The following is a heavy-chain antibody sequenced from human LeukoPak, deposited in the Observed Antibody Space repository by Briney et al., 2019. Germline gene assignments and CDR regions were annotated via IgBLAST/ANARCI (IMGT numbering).Heavy chain of an antibody. V-gene: IGHV4-59*01. Sequence: SEALSLTCTVSGDSISNYYWSWIRQPPGKGLEWIGYIYYSGSTNYNPSLKSRVTISVDTSKNQFSLKLSSVTAADTALYYCARGYGSGSHYFDYWGQGSLVTVSS. J-gene: IGHJ4*02. CDR3: ARGYGSGSHYFDY. CDR1: GDSISNYY. D-gene: IGHD3-10*01. CDR2: IYYSGST.